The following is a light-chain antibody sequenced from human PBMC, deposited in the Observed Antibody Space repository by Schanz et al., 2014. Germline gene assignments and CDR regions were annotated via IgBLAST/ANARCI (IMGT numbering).Light chain of an antibody. J-gene: IGKJ2*01. CDR2: GAS. V-gene: IGKV3-15*01. CDR1: HSVSSN. Sequence: ERVMTQSPATLSVSPGERATFSCRASHSVSSNVAWYQQKPGQAPRLLIYGASTRAIGLPVRFSGSGSGTEFTLTISSLQSEDFAVYYCQQYNNWAPMYTFGQGTKLEIK. CDR3: QQYNNWAPMYT.